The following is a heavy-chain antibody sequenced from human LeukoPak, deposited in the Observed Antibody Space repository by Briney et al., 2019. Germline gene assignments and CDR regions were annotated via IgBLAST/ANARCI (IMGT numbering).Heavy chain of an antibody. J-gene: IGHJ6*02. D-gene: IGHD1-26*01. CDR3: ARRPGGSYFPTSGYYGMDV. V-gene: IGHV1-69*04. Sequence: SVKVSCKASGGTFSSYAISWVRQAPGQGLEWMGRIIPTLGIANYAQKFQGRVTITADKSTSTAYMELSSLRSGDTAVYYCARRPGGSYFPTSGYYGMDVWGQGTTVTVSS. CDR1: GGTFSSYA. CDR2: IIPTLGIA.